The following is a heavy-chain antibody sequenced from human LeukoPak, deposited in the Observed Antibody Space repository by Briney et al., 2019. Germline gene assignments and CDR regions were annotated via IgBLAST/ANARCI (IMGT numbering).Heavy chain of an antibody. CDR2: ISGSGGST. Sequence: PGGSLRLSCAASGFTFSSYAMSWVRQAPGKGLEWVSAISGSGGSTYYADSVKGRFTISRDNSKNTLYLQMNSLRAEDTAVYYCAKGRGDIVVVVAATQNYWGQGTLVTVSS. V-gene: IGHV3-23*01. D-gene: IGHD2-15*01. CDR3: AKGRGDIVVVVAATQNY. J-gene: IGHJ4*02. CDR1: GFTFSSYA.